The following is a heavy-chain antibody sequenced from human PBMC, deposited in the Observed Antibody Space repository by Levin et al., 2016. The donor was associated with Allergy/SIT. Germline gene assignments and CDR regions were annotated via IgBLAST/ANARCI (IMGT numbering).Heavy chain of an antibody. CDR2: MNQDGSEK. J-gene: IGHJ6*02. Sequence: GGSLRLSCAASGFTFRSYWMSWVRQASGKGLECVATMNQDGSEKYYVDSVKGRFTISRDNAKNSLYLQMNSLRAEDTAVYYCARCITIYRIHGMDVWGQGTTVTVSS. CDR1: GFTFRSYW. CDR3: ARCITIYRIHGMDV. D-gene: IGHD3-9*01. V-gene: IGHV3-7*01.